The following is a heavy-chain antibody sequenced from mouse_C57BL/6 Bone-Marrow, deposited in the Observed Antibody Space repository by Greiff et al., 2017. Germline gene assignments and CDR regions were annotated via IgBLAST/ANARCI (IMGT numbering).Heavy chain of an antibody. CDR2: IDPSDSYT. Sequence: VQLQQPGAELVRPGTSVKLSCKASGYTFTSYWMHWVKQRPGQGLEWIGVIDPSDSYTNYNQTFKGKATLTVDTSSSPAYMQLSSLTSEDSAVYYCARSRAYYDYDGTWFAYWGQGTLVTVSA. V-gene: IGHV1-59*01. CDR3: ARSRAYYDYDGTWFAY. D-gene: IGHD2-4*01. J-gene: IGHJ3*01. CDR1: GYTFTSYW.